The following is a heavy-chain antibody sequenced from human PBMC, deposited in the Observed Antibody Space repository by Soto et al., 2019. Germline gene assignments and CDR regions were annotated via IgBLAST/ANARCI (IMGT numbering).Heavy chain of an antibody. CDR1: GGSISTSSYY. J-gene: IGHJ4*02. V-gene: IGHV4-39*01. Sequence: QLQLQESGPGLVKPSETLSLTCPVSGGSISTSSYYWGWIRQPPGKGLEWIGSISYSGRTSYNPSLKSRVTISVETSKNRFSLRLASVTAADTAVYYCERQPRIANNWYRITSWGPGILVTVSS. CDR3: ERQPRIANNWYRITS. D-gene: IGHD1-20*01. CDR2: ISYSGRT.